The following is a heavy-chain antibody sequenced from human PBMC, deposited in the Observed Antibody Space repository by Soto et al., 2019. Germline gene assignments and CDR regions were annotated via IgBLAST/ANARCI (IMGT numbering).Heavy chain of an antibody. CDR3: ARRTKDDCGGDCYSWYFDL. Sequence: SETLSLTCTVSGGSISSYYWSWIRQPPGKGLEWIGYIYYSGSTNYNPSLKSRVTISVDTSKNQFSLKLSSVTAADTAVYYCARRTKDDCGGDCYSWYFDLWGRGTLVTVSS. CDR1: GGSISSYY. CDR2: IYYSGST. J-gene: IGHJ2*01. D-gene: IGHD2-21*02. V-gene: IGHV4-59*01.